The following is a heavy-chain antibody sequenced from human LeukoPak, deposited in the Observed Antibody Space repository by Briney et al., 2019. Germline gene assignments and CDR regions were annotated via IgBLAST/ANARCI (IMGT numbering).Heavy chain of an antibody. J-gene: IGHJ4*02. V-gene: IGHV3-30-3*01. Sequence: PGRSLRLSCAASGFTFSSYAMHWVRQSPGKGLEGLAVISYDGSNKYYADSVKGRFTISRDNSKNTLYLQMRSVRAEDTSVYYCARGGYSYGYDYWGQGTLVTVSS. CDR3: ARGGYSYGYDY. D-gene: IGHD5-18*01. CDR1: GFTFSSYA. CDR2: ISYDGSNK.